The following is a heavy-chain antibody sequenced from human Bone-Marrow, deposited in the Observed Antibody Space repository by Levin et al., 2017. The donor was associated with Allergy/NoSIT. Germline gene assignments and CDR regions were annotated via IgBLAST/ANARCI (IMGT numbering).Heavy chain of an antibody. D-gene: IGHD7-27*01. Sequence: SETLSLTCVISGGSIRSQHWSWIRETPGKGLEWIGYIYYSGTTNYNPSLKSRVTISADTSKNQFSLRLTSLTASDPAVYYCARNKGEELGAFDIWGQGTMVTVSS. J-gene: IGHJ3*02. CDR1: GGSIRSQH. CDR3: ARNKGEELGAFDI. CDR2: IYYSGTT. V-gene: IGHV4-59*11.